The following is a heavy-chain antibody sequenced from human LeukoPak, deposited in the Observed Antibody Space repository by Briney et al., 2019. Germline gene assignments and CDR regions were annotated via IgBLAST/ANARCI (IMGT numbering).Heavy chain of an antibody. CDR2: TYYRSQWFN. CDR3: ARVHTSGGYFDY. V-gene: IGHV6-1*01. D-gene: IGHD1-26*01. Sequence: SQTLSLTCAISGDSISSNSARWSWIRHPPTGGLEWLGRTYYRSQWFNDYALSVMRRITINADTSKNQFSLQLNSVTPEDTAVYYCARVHTSGGYFDYWGQGTLVTVSS. J-gene: IGHJ4*02. CDR1: GDSISSNSAR.